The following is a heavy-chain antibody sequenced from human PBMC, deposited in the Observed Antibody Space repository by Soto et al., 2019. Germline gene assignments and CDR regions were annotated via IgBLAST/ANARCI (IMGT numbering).Heavy chain of an antibody. CDR3: ARFRWFGEFSYYYYGMDV. CDR2: ISAYNGNT. CDR1: GYTFTSYG. J-gene: IGHJ6*02. Sequence: GASVKVSCKASGYTFTSYGTSWVRQTPGQGLEWMGWISAYNGNTNYAQKLQGRVTMTTDTSTSTAYMELRSLRSDDTAVYYCARFRWFGEFSYYYYGMDVWGQGTTVTVSS. D-gene: IGHD3-10*01. V-gene: IGHV1-18*04.